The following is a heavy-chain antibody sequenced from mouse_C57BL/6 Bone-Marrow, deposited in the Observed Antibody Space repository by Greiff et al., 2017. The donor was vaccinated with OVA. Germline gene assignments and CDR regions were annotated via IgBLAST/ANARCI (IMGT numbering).Heavy chain of an antibody. CDR2: ISYDGSN. Sequence: EVQLQESGPGLVKPSQSLSLTCSVTGYSITSGYYWNWIRQFPGNKLEWMGYISYDGSNNYNPSLKNRISITRDTSKNQFFLKLNSVTTEDTATYYCARRGIYYYGSSPYYFDYWGQGTTLTVSS. CDR3: ARRGIYYYGSSPYYFDY. J-gene: IGHJ2*01. CDR1: GYSITSGYY. D-gene: IGHD1-1*01. V-gene: IGHV3-6*01.